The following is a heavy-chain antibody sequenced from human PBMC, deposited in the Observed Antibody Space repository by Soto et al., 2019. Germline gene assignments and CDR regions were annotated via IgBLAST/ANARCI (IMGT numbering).Heavy chain of an antibody. CDR1: GFSFSKYG. D-gene: IGHD3-10*01. V-gene: IGHV3-30*18. Sequence: PGGSLRLSCAASGFSFSKYGMHWVRQAPGKGLEWVAVISYDGSNKNYVDSVKGRFTISRDDFKNTLYLQMNSLRTEDTAVYHCAKGTSGALWFGELDPVDYWGQGTLVTVSS. CDR2: ISYDGSNK. CDR3: AKGTSGALWFGELDPVDY. J-gene: IGHJ4*02.